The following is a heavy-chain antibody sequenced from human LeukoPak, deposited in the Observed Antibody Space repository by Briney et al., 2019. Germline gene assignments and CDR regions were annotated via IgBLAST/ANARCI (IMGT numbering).Heavy chain of an antibody. D-gene: IGHD3-16*01. CDR3: ARDWGTLAEKWFDP. CDR2: INTNTGNP. V-gene: IGHV7-4-1*02. J-gene: IGHJ5*02. Sequence: GASVKVSCKASGYTFTNYAMNWVRQAPGQGLEWMGWINTNTGNPTYAQGFTGRFVFSLDTSVSTAYLQIISLKAEDTAVYFCARDWGTLAEKWFDPWGQGTLVTVSS. CDR1: GYTFTNYA.